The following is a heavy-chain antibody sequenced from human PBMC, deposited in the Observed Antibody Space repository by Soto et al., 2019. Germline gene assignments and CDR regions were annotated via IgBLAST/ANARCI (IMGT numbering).Heavy chain of an antibody. V-gene: IGHV3-23*01. J-gene: IGHJ4*01. CDR3: ATGFWSGPIAHYFDY. CDR2: ISYSGVST. D-gene: IGHD3-3*01. Sequence: GGSLRLSCAASGFTFSSYAMTWVRQAPGKGLDWVSAISYSGVSTYYADSVKGRFTISRDSSENTLSLQMNSLRVDDTAVYYCATGFWSGPIAHYFDYWGQGTLVTVSS. CDR1: GFTFSSYA.